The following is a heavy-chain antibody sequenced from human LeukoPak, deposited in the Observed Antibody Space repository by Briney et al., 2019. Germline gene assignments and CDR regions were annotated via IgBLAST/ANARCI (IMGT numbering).Heavy chain of an antibody. CDR3: AREFRGYCSSTSCSAYWFDP. Sequence: PGRSLRLSCAASGFTFSSYAMSWVRQAPGKGLVWVSRINSDGSSTSYADSVKGRFTISRDNAKNTLYLQMNSLRAEDTAVYYCAREFRGYCSSTSCSAYWFDPWGQGTLVTVSS. J-gene: IGHJ5*02. CDR1: GFTFSSYA. CDR2: INSDGSST. V-gene: IGHV3-74*01. D-gene: IGHD2-2*01.